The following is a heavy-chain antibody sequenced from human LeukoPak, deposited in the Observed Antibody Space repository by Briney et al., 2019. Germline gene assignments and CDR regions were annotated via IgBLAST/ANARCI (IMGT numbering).Heavy chain of an antibody. CDR2: IKQDGSEK. CDR1: GFTFSSYW. J-gene: IGHJ4*02. Sequence: TGGSLRLSCAASGFTFSSYWMSWVRQAPGKGLEWVANIKQDGSEKYYVDSVKGRFTISRDNAKNSLYLQMNSLRAEDTAVYYCARDNYDFWSGYSDYWGQGTLVTVSS. V-gene: IGHV3-7*01. CDR3: ARDNYDFWSGYSDY. D-gene: IGHD3-3*01.